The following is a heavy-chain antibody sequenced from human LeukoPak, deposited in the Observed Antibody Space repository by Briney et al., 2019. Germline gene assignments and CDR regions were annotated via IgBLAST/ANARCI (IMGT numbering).Heavy chain of an antibody. CDR1: GGSISTYY. CDR3: ARSWTEISYFDY. CDR2: IYDSGST. J-gene: IGHJ4*02. D-gene: IGHD3/OR15-3a*01. V-gene: IGHV4-59*08. Sequence: SETLSLTCTVSGGSISTYYWNWIRQPPGKGLEWIGYIYDSGSTKYNPSLKSRVSISVDTSKNQFSLKLSSVTAADTAVYYCARSWTEISYFDYWGQGARVTVSS.